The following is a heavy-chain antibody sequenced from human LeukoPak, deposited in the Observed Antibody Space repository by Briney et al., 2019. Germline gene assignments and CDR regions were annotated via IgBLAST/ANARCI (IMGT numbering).Heavy chain of an antibody. J-gene: IGHJ6*02. CDR1: GFTFSSYW. D-gene: IGHD2-2*01. CDR3: AKDQVESDCSSTSCYGYYYYYGMDV. Sequence: GGSLRLSCAASGFTFSSYWMSWVRQAPGKGLEWVANIKQDGSEKYYVDSVKGRFTISRDNSKNTLYLQMNSLRAEDTAVYYCAKDQVESDCSSTSCYGYYYYYGMDVWGQGTTVTVSS. CDR2: IKQDGSEK. V-gene: IGHV3-7*01.